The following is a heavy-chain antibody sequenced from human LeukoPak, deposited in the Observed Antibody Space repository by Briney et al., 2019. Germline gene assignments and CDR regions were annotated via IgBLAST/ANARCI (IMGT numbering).Heavy chain of an antibody. CDR1: GPSFSDYR. Sequence: QPGGSLRPSWAVSGPSFSDYRTIWVRQAPEKRPEWVAVTAGVDEVIKYANSVKGRFTISTDNSKNTVYVQMNSLRAEDTALYFCATYIQRPPGMYVWGQGTMVTVSS. CDR2: TAGVDEVI. D-gene: IGHD1-1*01. J-gene: IGHJ6*02. V-gene: IGHV3-23*01. CDR3: ATYIQRPPGMYV.